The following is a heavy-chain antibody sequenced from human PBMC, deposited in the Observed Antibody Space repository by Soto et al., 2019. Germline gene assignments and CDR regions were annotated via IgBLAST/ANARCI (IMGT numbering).Heavy chain of an antibody. CDR2: ISAGSNTI. V-gene: IGHV3-48*02. Sequence: ESGGGLVEPGGSLRLSCAASGFIFSVYSMTWVRQAPGKGLEWVSYISAGSNTIYYRDSVMGRFTISRDNAKNSLYLQMNSLRDEDTAVYYCARDSGVTGADDYWGQGTLVTVSS. CDR3: ARDSGVTGADDY. J-gene: IGHJ4*02. D-gene: IGHD6-19*01. CDR1: GFIFSVYS.